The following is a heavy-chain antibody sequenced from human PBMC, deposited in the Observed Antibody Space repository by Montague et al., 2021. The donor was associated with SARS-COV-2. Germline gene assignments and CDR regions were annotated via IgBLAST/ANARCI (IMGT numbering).Heavy chain of an antibody. Sequence: SETLSLTCTVSGGSISSYYWSWIRQPPGKGLEWIGYIYYSGSTNYNPSLKSRVTISVDTSKNQFSLKLSSVTAADTAVYYCARVKVAAGMDVWGQGTTVTVSS. CDR1: GGSISSYY. V-gene: IGHV4-59*01. CDR3: ARVKVAAGMDV. D-gene: IGHD2-15*01. CDR2: IYYSGST. J-gene: IGHJ6*02.